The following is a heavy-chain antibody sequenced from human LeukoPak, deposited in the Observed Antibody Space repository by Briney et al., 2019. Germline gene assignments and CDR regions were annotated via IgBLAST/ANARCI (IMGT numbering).Heavy chain of an antibody. CDR3: ARVRGQLSGDY. D-gene: IGHD6-6*01. CDR2: INPGGGST. CDR1: GYTFTSYY. Sequence: ASVTVSCTASGYTFTSYYMHWVRQAPGQGLEWMGIINPGGGSTSYAQKFQSRVTMTRDTSTSTVYMELSSLRSEDTAVYYCARVRGQLSGDYRGQGTLVTVSS. J-gene: IGHJ4*02. V-gene: IGHV1-46*01.